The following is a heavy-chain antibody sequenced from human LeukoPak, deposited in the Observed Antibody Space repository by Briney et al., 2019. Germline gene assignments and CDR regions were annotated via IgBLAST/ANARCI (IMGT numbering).Heavy chain of an antibody. CDR3: ATTPGHYGDSRRTWYFDL. J-gene: IGHJ2*01. CDR2: FDPEDGET. V-gene: IGHV1-24*01. CDR1: GYTLTELS. Sequence: ASVKVSCKVSGYTLTELSMHWVRQAPGKGLEWMGGFDPEDGETIYAQKFQGRVTMTEDTSTDTAYMELSSLRSEDTAVYYCATTPGHYGDSRRTWYFDLWGRGTLVTVSS. D-gene: IGHD4-17*01.